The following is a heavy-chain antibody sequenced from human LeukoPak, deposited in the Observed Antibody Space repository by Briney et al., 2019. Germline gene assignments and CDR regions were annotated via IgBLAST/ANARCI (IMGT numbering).Heavy chain of an antibody. J-gene: IGHJ5*02. D-gene: IGHD6-13*01. CDR2: IKSKTDGGTT. Sequence: TLGGSLRLSCAASGLIVTNAWMSWVRQAPGKGLEWVGRIKSKTDGGTTDYAAPVKGRFTISRDDSKNTLFLQMNSLKTEDTALYFCTTSYSGNSWYDWFGPWGQGTLVTVSS. CDR3: TTSYSGNSWYDWFGP. V-gene: IGHV3-15*01. CDR1: GLIVTNAW.